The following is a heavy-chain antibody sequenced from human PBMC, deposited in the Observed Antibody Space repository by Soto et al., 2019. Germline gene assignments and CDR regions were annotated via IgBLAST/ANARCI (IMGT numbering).Heavy chain of an antibody. CDR3: ARDRRVATIPPDY. CDR2: INAGNGNT. Sequence: ASVKVSCKASGYTFTSYAMHWVRQAPGQRLEWMGWINAGNGNTKYSQKFQGRVTITRDTSASTAYMELSSLRSEDTAVYYCARDRRVATIPPDYWGQGTLVTVSS. V-gene: IGHV1-3*01. J-gene: IGHJ4*02. D-gene: IGHD5-12*01. CDR1: GYTFTSYA.